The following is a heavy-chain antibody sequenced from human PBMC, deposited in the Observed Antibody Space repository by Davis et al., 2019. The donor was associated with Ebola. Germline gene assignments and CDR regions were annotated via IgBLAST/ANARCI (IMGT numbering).Heavy chain of an antibody. J-gene: IGHJ4*02. CDR1: GGSSNVYY. CDR3: ATGASTSTSYYLYV. V-gene: IGHV4-34*01. D-gene: IGHD2-2*01. Sequence: SETLSLTCDLYGGSSNVYYWSWIRQPPGKGLEWIGEINHNANTKHNPSLKSRVTMSVDPSKNRVSLKLTSVTAADTAVYYCATGASTSTSYYLYVWGQETLVTVSS. CDR2: INHNANT.